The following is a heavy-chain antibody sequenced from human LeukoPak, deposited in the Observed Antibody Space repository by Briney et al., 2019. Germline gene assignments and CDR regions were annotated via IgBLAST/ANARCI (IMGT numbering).Heavy chain of an antibody. J-gene: IGHJ4*02. CDR3: AREPKDY. V-gene: IGHV3-30*02. CDR2: IRYDGSNK. Sequence: GGSLRLSCVASGFTFSNYGMHWVRQAPGKGLEWVAFIRYDGSNKYYADSVKGRFTISRDNSKNTLYLQMNSLRAEDTAVYYCAREPKDYWGQGTLVTVSS. CDR1: GFTFSNYG.